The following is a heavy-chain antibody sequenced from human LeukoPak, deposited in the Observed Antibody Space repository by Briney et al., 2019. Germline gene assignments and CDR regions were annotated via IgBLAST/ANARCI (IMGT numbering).Heavy chain of an antibody. D-gene: IGHD1-1*01. CDR1: GFAFRDAW. CDR3: ATDEGSGTTDFDF. Sequence: GGSLRLSCAVSGFAFRDAWMSWVRQAPGKGLEWVGRIRGKSDGGKVDYCTHAQGKSNISRDESKDTIYLHLASLKTEDTGVYYCATDEGSGTTDFDFWGQGTLVTVSS. V-gene: IGHV3-15*01. CDR2: IRGKSDGGKV. J-gene: IGHJ4*02.